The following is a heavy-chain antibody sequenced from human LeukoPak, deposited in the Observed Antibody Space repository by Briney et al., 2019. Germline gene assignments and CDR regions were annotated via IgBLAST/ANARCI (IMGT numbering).Heavy chain of an antibody. CDR1: GYTFTGYY. CDR2: INPNSGGT. Sequence: ASVKVSCKASGYTFTGYYMHWVRQAPGQGLEWMGRINPNSGGTNYAQKFQGGVTMTRDTSISTAYMELSRLRSDDTAVYYCARHPLGYCSSTSCYAWENWGQGTLVTVSS. CDR3: ARHPLGYCSSTSCYAWEN. J-gene: IGHJ4*02. D-gene: IGHD2-2*01. V-gene: IGHV1-2*06.